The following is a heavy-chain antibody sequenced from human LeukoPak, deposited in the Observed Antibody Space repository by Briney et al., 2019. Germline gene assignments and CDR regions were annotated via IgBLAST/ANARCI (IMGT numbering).Heavy chain of an antibody. CDR3: ARHWYYYGSGSAYYYYYYMDV. V-gene: IGHV4-39*01. D-gene: IGHD3-10*01. J-gene: IGHJ6*03. Sequence: SETLSLTCTVSGGSISSSSYYWGWIRQPPGKGLEWIGSIYYSGSTYYNPSLKSRVTISVDTSKNQFSLELSSVTAADTAVYYCARHWYYYGSGSAYYYYYYMDVWGKGTTVTISS. CDR2: IYYSGST. CDR1: GGSISSSSYY.